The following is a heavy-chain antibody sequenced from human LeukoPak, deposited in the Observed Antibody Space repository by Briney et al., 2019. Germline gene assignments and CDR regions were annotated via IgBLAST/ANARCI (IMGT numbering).Heavy chain of an antibody. Sequence: GGSLRLSCTASGFSFSGHWMHWARQLPGKGLVWVSRISPTGSTTSYADSVKGRFTISRDNAKNSLYLQMNSLRAEDTAVYYCAREEYSSSLDYWGQGTLVTVSS. J-gene: IGHJ4*02. D-gene: IGHD6-6*01. CDR2: ISPTGSTT. CDR3: AREEYSSSLDY. CDR1: GFSFSGHW. V-gene: IGHV3-74*01.